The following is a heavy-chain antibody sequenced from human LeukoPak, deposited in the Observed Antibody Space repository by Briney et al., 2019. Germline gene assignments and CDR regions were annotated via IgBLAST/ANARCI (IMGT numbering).Heavy chain of an antibody. Sequence: GGSLRLSCAASGFTFDDYAMHWVRQAPGKGLEWVSVLYSDGSTYHADSVKGRFTISRDNSKNTLYLQMNSLRVEDTAVYYCAKEGKTRNWNYYQAKPVYWGQGTLVTVSS. D-gene: IGHD1-7*01. CDR2: LYSDGST. CDR1: GFTFDDYA. CDR3: AKEGKTRNWNYYQAKPVY. V-gene: IGHV3-23*03. J-gene: IGHJ4*02.